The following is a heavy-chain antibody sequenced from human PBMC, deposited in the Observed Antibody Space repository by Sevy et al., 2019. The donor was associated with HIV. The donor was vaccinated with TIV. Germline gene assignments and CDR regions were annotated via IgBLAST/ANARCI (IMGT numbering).Heavy chain of an antibody. D-gene: IGHD5-12*01. CDR3: ARGGPEGYYYYGLDV. Sequence: GGSLRLSCAASGFTFSKYDMHWVRQVSGKSLEWVSGIGYAGDIYYLDSVKGRFTIPGENAKNSLYLEMNSLRAGDTALYYCARGGPEGYYYYGLDVWGQGTTVTVSS. CDR1: GFTFSKYD. V-gene: IGHV3-13*01. J-gene: IGHJ6*02. CDR2: IGYAGDI.